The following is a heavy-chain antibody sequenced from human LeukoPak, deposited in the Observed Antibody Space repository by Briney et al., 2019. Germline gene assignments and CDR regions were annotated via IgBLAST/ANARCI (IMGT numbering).Heavy chain of an antibody. CDR3: ARVGEAGAFDI. D-gene: IGHD1-26*01. Sequence: SETLSLTCTVSGGSISSSSYYWGWIRQPPGKGLEWIGSIYYSGSTYYNPSLKSRVTISVDTSKNQFSLKLSSVTAADTAVYYCARVGEAGAFDIWGQGTMVTVSP. V-gene: IGHV4-39*01. CDR2: IYYSGST. J-gene: IGHJ3*02. CDR1: GGSISSSSYY.